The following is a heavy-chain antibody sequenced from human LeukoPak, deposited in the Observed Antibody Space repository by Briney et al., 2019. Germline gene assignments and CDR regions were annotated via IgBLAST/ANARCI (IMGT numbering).Heavy chain of an antibody. CDR3: GRSRGAGPGAHFDV. D-gene: IGHD6-19*01. V-gene: IGHV3-11*03. J-gene: IGHJ4*02. CDR2: ISASGSYT. Sequence: RSGGSLGLSCAASGFSFSDEYMSWIRQAPGQGPEWISYISASGSYTNYADSVKGRFTISRDNAKNSLHLQMNSLRAEDTAVYYCGRSRGAGPGAHFDVWGQGILVTVSS. CDR1: GFSFSDEY.